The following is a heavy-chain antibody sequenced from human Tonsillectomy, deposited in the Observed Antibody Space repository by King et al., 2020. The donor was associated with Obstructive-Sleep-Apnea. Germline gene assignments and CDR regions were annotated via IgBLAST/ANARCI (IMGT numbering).Heavy chain of an antibody. CDR3: AKEGHIRAFLADY. CDR2: ISVSGGTK. CDR1: GFTFSSYA. Sequence: VQLVESGGGLVQPGGSLRLSCAASGFTFSSYAMSWVRQAPGKGLEWVSGISVSGGTKYYADSGKGRFTISKDNSKNKLYLQMNSLRAEDTAVYYCAKEGHIRAFLADYWGQGTLVTVSS. D-gene: IGHD3-3*01. J-gene: IGHJ4*02. V-gene: IGHV3-23*04.